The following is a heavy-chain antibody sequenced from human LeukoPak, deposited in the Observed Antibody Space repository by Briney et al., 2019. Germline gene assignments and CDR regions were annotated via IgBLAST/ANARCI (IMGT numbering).Heavy chain of an antibody. J-gene: IGHJ4*02. V-gene: IGHV3-33*01. CDR1: GFTFSSYG. CDR3: ARDPCGGDCYAFDY. CDR2: IWYDGSNK. Sequence: GRSLRLSCAASGFTFSSYGMHWVRQAPGKGLEWVAVIWYDGSNKYYADSVKGRFTISRDNSKNTLYLQMNSLRAEDTAVYYCARDPCGGDCYAFDYWGQGTLVTVS. D-gene: IGHD2-21*02.